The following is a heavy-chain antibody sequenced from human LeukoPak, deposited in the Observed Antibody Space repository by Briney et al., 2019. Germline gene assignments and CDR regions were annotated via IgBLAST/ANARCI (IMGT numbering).Heavy chain of an antibody. CDR3: ANGGYYYDSSGYYLLPTLAFDI. V-gene: IGHV3-23*01. D-gene: IGHD3-22*01. CDR2: ISGSGGST. Sequence: PGGSLRLSCAASGFTFSSYAMSWVRQATGKGLEWVSAISGSGGSTYYADSVKGRFTISRDNSKNTLYLQMNSLRAEDTAVYYCANGGYYYDSSGYYLLPTLAFDIWGQGTMVTVSS. J-gene: IGHJ3*02. CDR1: GFTFSSYA.